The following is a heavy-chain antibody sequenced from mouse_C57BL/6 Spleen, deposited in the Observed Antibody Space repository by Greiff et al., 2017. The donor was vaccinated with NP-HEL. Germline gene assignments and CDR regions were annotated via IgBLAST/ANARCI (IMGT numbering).Heavy chain of an antibody. CDR2: INPGSGGT. Sequence: QVQLQQSGAELVRPGTSVKVSCKASGYAFTNYLIEWVKQRPGQGLEWIGVINPGSGGTNYNEKFKGKATLTADKSSSTAYMQLSSLTSEDSAVYFCARTLPRYWYFDVWGTGTTVTVSS. J-gene: IGHJ1*03. CDR1: GYAFTNYL. CDR3: ARTLPRYWYFDV. V-gene: IGHV1-54*01.